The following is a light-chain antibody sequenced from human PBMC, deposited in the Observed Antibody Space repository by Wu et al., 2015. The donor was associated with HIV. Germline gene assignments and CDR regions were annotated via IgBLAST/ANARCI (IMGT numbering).Light chain of an antibody. CDR1: QSVSNN. Sequence: ELVMTQSPATLSVSPGETAALSCRASQSVSNNLAWYQQKPGQAPRLLIYGASTRATGIPDRFSGSGSGTEFTLTISSLQSEDFAVYYCQQYKSWPPSFTFGPGTKVD. CDR2: GAS. V-gene: IGKV3-15*01. CDR3: QQYKSWPPSFT. J-gene: IGKJ3*01.